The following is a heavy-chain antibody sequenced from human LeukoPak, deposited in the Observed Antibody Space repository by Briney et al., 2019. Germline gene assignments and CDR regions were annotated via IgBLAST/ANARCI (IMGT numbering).Heavy chain of an antibody. CDR2: ISSSGSYT. Sequence: PGGSLRHSCAASGFRFSDEYMSWIRQAPGQGLEWISYISSSGSYTNYADSVRGRFTISRDNAKNSLFLQMNSLRGEDTAVYFCVRSRGTGPGAHFDVWGQGALVSVSS. CDR3: VRSRGTGPGAHFDV. CDR1: GFRFSDEY. J-gene: IGHJ4*02. V-gene: IGHV3-11*03. D-gene: IGHD3/OR15-3a*01.